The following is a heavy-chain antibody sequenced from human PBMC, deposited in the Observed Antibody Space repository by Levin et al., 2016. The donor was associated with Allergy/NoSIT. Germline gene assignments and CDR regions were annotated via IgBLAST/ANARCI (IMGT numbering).Heavy chain of an antibody. V-gene: IGHV3-53*01. Sequence: WIRQPPGKGLEWVSVIYSGGSTYYADSVKGRFTISRDNSKNTLYLQMNSLRAEDTAVYYCARDTRGIRGYYYGMDVWGQGTTVTVSS. D-gene: IGHD2-2*01. J-gene: IGHJ6*02. CDR2: IYSGGST. CDR3: ARDTRGIRGYYYGMDV.